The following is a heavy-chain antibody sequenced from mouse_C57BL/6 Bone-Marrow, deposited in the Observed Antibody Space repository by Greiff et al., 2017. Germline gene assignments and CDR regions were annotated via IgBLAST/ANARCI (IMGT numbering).Heavy chain of an antibody. D-gene: IGHD2-4*01. J-gene: IGHJ3*01. CDR1: GYAFTNYL. CDR2: INPGSGGT. Sequence: VQLQQSGAELVRPGTSVKVSCKASGYAFTNYLIEWVKQRPGQGLVWIGVINPGSGGTNYNEKFKGKATLTADKSSSTAYMQLSSLTSEDSAVYFCARSRGLRRQFAYWGQGTLVTVSA. CDR3: ARSRGLRRQFAY. V-gene: IGHV1-54*01.